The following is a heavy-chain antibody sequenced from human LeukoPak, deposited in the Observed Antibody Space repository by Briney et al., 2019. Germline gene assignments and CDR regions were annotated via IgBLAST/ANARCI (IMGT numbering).Heavy chain of an antibody. CDR3: AKGGSTSPNGINDY. Sequence: GGSLRLSCAASGFTFSSYAMSWVRQAPGKGPEWVSAISAGSSTYYADSVKGRFTISRDNSKNTLYLQMNSLRAEDTAVYYCAKGGSTSPNGINDYWGQGTLVTVSS. CDR1: GFTFSSYA. J-gene: IGHJ4*02. CDR2: ISAGSST. D-gene: IGHD2-2*01. V-gene: IGHV3-23*01.